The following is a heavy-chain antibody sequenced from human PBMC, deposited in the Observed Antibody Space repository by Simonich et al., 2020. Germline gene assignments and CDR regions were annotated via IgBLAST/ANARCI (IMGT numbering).Heavy chain of an antibody. V-gene: IGHV4-34*01. J-gene: IGHJ1*01. D-gene: IGHD6-13*01. CDR1: GGSFSGYY. Sequence: QVQLQQWGAGLLKPSETLSLTCAVYGGSFSGYYWTWIRQPPGKGLEWIGEINHSGNTNYNPPLKSRVTISVDTSKNQFSLKLSSVTAADTAVYYCARGLRVAAAGTAFQHWGQGTLVTVSS. CDR2: INHSGNT. CDR3: ARGLRVAAAGTAFQH.